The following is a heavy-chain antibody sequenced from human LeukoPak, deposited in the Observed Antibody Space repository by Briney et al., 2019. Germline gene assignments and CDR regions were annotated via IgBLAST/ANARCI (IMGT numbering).Heavy chain of an antibody. J-gene: IGHJ5*02. Sequence: SEPLSLTCTVSGYSISSGYYWGWIRQPPGNGLEWIGSIYHSGSTYYNPSLKSRVTISVDTSKNQFSLKLTSVTAADTAVYYCARPVPSRLGWFDPWGQGTLVTVSS. V-gene: IGHV4-38-2*02. CDR2: IYHSGST. D-gene: IGHD1-1*01. CDR1: GYSISSGYY. CDR3: ARPVPSRLGWFDP.